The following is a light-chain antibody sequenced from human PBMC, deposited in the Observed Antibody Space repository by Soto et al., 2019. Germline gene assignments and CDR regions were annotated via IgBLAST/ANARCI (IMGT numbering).Light chain of an antibody. Sequence: QSALTQPASVSGSPGQSITISCTGTSSDVGSYNYVSWYQQHPGKAPKVMIYEVSNRPSGVSDRFSGSKSDNTASLTISGLQAEDEADYYCSSYTTSGTLYVFGTGTKLTVL. CDR2: EVS. J-gene: IGLJ1*01. CDR3: SSYTTSGTLYV. V-gene: IGLV2-14*01. CDR1: SSDVGSYNY.